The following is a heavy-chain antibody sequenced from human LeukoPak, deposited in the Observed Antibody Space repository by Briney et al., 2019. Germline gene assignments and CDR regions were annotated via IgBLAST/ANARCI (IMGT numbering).Heavy chain of an antibody. CDR1: GGSISRHY. CDR3: ARASRFVVVTAIIVWFDP. D-gene: IGHD2-21*02. V-gene: IGHV4-59*11. J-gene: IGHJ5*02. Sequence: PSETLSLTCTVSGGSISRHYWSWIRQPPGKGLEWIGHVFYTGSTNYNPSLKSRVTISLDTSKNQFSLKLSSVTAADTAVYYCARASRFVVVTAIIVWFDPWGQGTLVTVSS. CDR2: VFYTGST.